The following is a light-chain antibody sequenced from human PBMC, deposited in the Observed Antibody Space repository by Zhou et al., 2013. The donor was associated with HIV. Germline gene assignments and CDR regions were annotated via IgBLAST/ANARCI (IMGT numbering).Light chain of an antibody. V-gene: IGKV3-15*01. CDR3: QQYNNWPPGYT. Sequence: EFVLTQSPGTLSLSPGERATLSCRASQSVSSRFLAWYQHKPGQAPRLLIYEASTRATGIPARFSGSGSGTEFTLTISSMQSEDFAVYYCQQYNNWPPGYTFGQGTKLEIK. CDR1: QSVSSR. CDR2: EAS. J-gene: IGKJ2*01.